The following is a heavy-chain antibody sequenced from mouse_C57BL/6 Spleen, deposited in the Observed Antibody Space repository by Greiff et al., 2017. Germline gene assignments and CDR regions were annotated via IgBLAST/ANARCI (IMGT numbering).Heavy chain of an antibody. CDR1: GYSITSGYY. CDR3: ARGGYGSFAY. CDR2: ISYDGSN. V-gene: IGHV3-6*01. D-gene: IGHD1-1*01. J-gene: IGHJ3*01. Sequence: VQLQQSGPGLVKPSQSLSLTCSVTGYSITSGYYWNWIRQFPGNKLEWMGYISYDGSNNYNPSLKNRISITRDTSKNQFFLKLNSVTTEDTATYYCARGGYGSFAYWGQGTLVTVSA.